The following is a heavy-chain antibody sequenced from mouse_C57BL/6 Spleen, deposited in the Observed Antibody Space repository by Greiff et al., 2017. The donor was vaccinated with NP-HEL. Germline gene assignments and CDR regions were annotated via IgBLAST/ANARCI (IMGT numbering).Heavy chain of an antibody. CDR1: GFNIKDDY. CDR2: IDPEDGDT. Sequence: VQLQQSGAELVRPGASVKLSCTASGFNIKDDYMHWVRQRPEQDLEWIGWIDPEDGDTDYASKFQGKATITADTSSSTAYLQHSSQTSEDTAVYYCTTGRYYQDWGPGTTLSDTS. CDR3: TTGRYYQD. J-gene: IGHJ2*01. V-gene: IGHV14-4*01. D-gene: IGHD1-1*01.